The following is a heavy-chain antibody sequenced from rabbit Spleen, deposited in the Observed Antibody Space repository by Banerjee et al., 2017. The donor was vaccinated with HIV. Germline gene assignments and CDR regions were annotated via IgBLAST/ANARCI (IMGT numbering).Heavy chain of an antibody. V-gene: IGHV1S40*01. J-gene: IGHJ6*01. Sequence: VESGGGLVQPGASLTLTCTASGFSFSSSYDMCWVRQAPGKGLEWIGCIYTGNGKTYYAGWAKGRFTISKASSTTVTLQMTSLTAADTATYFCARDSGSSFSSYGMDLWGQGTLVTVS. CDR3: ARDSGSSFSSYGMDL. D-gene: IGHD8-1*01. CDR2: IYTGNGKT. CDR1: GFSFSSSYD.